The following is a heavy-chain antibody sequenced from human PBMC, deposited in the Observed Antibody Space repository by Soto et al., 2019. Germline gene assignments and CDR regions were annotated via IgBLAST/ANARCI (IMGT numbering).Heavy chain of an antibody. CDR3: ARQIYDSDTGPNFQYYFDS. CDR1: GGTFSSYA. Sequence: ASVKVSCKASGGTFSSYAISWVRQAPGQGLEWMGGIIPIFGTTNYGQKFQGRVTITADESTSEVYMELSSLRSEDTAVYYCARQIYDSDTGPNFQYYFDSWGQGTPVTVSS. V-gene: IGHV1-69*13. CDR2: IIPIFGTT. D-gene: IGHD3-22*01. J-gene: IGHJ4*02.